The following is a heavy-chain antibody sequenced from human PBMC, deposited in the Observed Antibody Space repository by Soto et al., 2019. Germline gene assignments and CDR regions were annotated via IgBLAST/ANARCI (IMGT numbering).Heavy chain of an antibody. CDR2: SRSGGSYI. CDR1: TFSMYS. CDR3: TRDHCGSYDSWFDP. Sequence: EVQVVESGGGLVQPGGSLRLSCSVTFSMYSMSWVRQSPGKGLGWVASSRSGGSYIKYAYSVKGRCTISRDNAKNSVYLQMTSLRVDATAVYFCTRDHCGSYDSWFDPWGQGTLVTVSS. D-gene: IGHD1-26*01. V-gene: IGHV3-21*01. J-gene: IGHJ5*02.